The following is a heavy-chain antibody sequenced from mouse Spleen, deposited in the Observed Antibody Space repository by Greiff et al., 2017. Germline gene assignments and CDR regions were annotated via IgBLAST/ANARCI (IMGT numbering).Heavy chain of an antibody. V-gene: IGHV1-69*01. CDR1: GYTFTSYW. D-gene: IGHD4-1*02. J-gene: IGHJ3*01. Sequence: QVQLQQPGAELVMPGASVKLSCKASGYTFTSYWMHWVKQRPGQGLEWIGEIDPSDSYTNYSQKFKGKATLTVDKSSSTAYMQLSSLTSEDSAVYYCARPTGFAYWGQGTLVTVSA. CDR2: IDPSDSYT. CDR3: ARPTGFAY.